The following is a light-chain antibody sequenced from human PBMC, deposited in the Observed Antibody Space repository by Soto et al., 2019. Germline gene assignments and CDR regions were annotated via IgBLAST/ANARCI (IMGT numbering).Light chain of an antibody. V-gene: IGLV2-14*04. CDR2: DVS. CDR3: SSYTSSSTLGV. CDR1: RGEVGGYNY. J-gene: IGLJ1*01. Sequence: GSRGQPIIISCTGDRGEVGGYNYVSWYQQHPGKAPKLMIYDVSNRPSGVSNRFSGSKSGNTASLTISGLQAEDEADYYCSSYTSSSTLGVFGTGTKVTVL.